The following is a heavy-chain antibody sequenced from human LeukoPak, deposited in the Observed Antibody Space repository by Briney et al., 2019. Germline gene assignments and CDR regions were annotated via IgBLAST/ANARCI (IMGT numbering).Heavy chain of an antibody. CDR1: GGSFTGHY. CDR3: AARTYYYDNSALSHEY. V-gene: IGHV4-34*01. Sequence: PSETLSLTCGVYGGSFTGHYWRWIRQPPGKGLEWIGEIDHNGGTNYNPSLKNRVSISVDVSENQFSLKLNSVTAADTAVYYCAARTYYYDNSALSHEYWGQGIQVIVSS. J-gene: IGHJ4*02. CDR2: IDHNGGT. D-gene: IGHD3-22*01.